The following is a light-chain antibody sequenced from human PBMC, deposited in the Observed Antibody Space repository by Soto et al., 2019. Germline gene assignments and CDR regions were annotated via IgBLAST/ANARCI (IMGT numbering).Light chain of an antibody. V-gene: IGKV3-15*01. Sequence: EIVMTQSPATLSVSPGKRVILSCWASQSVSSNLAWYQQRPGQAPKLLIYGVSARATGIPTRFRGSGSGTDFTLTISSLQSEDSALYYCQQYNNWPLTFGQGTKVDIK. CDR1: QSVSSN. J-gene: IGKJ1*01. CDR2: GVS. CDR3: QQYNNWPLT.